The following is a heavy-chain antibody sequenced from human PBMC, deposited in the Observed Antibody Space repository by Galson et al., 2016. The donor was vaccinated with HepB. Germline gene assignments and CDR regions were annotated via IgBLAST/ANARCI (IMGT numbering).Heavy chain of an antibody. CDR2: IDPEDGET. D-gene: IGHD2-2*01. Sequence: IHWVQQAPGRGLEWMGLIDPEDGETVYAEKFQGRVTITADTSTDTAYMELSSLRSEDAAVYYCARSVSGAIGVVYYGMDVWGQGTTVIVSS. V-gene: IGHV1-69-2*01. J-gene: IGHJ6*02. CDR3: ARSVSGAIGVVYYGMDV.